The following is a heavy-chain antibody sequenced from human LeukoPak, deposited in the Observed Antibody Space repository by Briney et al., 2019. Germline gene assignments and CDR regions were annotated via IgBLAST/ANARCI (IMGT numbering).Heavy chain of an antibody. Sequence: ASVKVSCTASGYTFTVYNMYWVRHAPGQGLEWMGWINLNSGGTNYEQKFQGRVTMTRDTSISTAYMELSSPRSEDTAVDYCARSRIVATINWFDPWGQGTLVTVSS. CDR2: INLNSGGT. V-gene: IGHV1-2*02. CDR1: GYTFTVYN. CDR3: ARSRIVATINWFDP. J-gene: IGHJ5*02. D-gene: IGHD5-12*01.